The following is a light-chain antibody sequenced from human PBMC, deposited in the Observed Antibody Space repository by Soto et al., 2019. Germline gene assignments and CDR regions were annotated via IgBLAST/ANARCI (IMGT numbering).Light chain of an antibody. J-gene: IGLJ1*01. CDR2: EVN. Sequence: QSALTQPPSASGSPGQSVTISCTGTSSDVGGYKYVSWYQQHPGKAPKLMIFEVNKRPSGVPDRFSGSKSGNTASLTVSGLPDEDEADYYCRSYAGINNLGVFGTGTKVTVL. CDR3: RSYAGINNLGV. CDR1: SSDVGGYKY. V-gene: IGLV2-8*01.